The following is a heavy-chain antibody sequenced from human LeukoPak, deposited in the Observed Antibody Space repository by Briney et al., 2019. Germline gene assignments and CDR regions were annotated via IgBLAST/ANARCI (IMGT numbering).Heavy chain of an antibody. CDR2: IKQDGSEK. Sequence: PGGSLRLSCAASGFTFSDHYMDWVRQAPGKGLEWVANIKQDGSEKYYVDSVKGRFTISRDNAKNSLYLQMNSLRAEDTAVYYCTGARFDPWGQGTLVTVSS. J-gene: IGHJ5*02. D-gene: IGHD6-6*01. V-gene: IGHV3-7*04. CDR3: TGARFDP. CDR1: GFTFSDHY.